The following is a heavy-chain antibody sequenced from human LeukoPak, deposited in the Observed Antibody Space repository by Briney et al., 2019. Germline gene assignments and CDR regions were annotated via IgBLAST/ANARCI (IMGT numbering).Heavy chain of an antibody. CDR1: GGSFSDYY. V-gene: IGHV4-34*01. J-gene: IGHJ4*02. CDR2: INHSGST. Sequence: SETLSLTCAVYGGSFSDYYWSWIRQPPGKGLEWIGEINHSGSTNYNPSLKSRVTISVDTSKNQFSLKLSSVTAADTAVYYCAISSIAARTVDYWGQGTLVTVSP. D-gene: IGHD6-6*01. CDR3: AISSIAARTVDY.